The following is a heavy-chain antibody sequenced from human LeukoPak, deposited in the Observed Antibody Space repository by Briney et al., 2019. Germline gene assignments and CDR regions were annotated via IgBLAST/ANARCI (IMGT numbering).Heavy chain of an antibody. CDR3: ARTYSRSWYTN. CDR2: IYSTGST. D-gene: IGHD6-13*01. Sequence: SETLSLTCTVSGDSISNNTYYWGWIRQSPGRGLEWIGSIYSTGSTYYNPSLKSRLTISVDTSKNQFSLRLSSVTAADTAVYYCARTYSRSWYTNWGQGTLVTVSP. V-gene: IGHV4-39*01. J-gene: IGHJ4*02. CDR1: GDSISNNTYY.